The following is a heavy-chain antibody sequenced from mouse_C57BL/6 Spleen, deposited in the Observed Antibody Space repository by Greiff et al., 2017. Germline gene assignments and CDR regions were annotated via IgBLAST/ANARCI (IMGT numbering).Heavy chain of an antibody. V-gene: IGHV1-53*01. CDR2: INPSNGGT. D-gene: IGHD1-1*01. CDR3: ARSNYGSTFDY. J-gene: IGHJ2*01. Sequence: QVQLQQPGTELVKPGASVKLSCKASGYTFTSYWMHWVKQRPGQGLEWIGNINPSNGGTNYNENFKRKATLTVDKSSSTAYMQRSSLTSEDSAVYYCARSNYGSTFDYWGQGTTLTVCS. CDR1: GYTFTSYW.